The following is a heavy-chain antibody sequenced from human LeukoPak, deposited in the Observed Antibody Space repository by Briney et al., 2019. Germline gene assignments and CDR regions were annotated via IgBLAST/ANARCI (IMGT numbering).Heavy chain of an antibody. V-gene: IGHV4-61*01. CDR1: GGSISSGSYY. J-gene: IGHJ4*02. CDR2: IYHSGST. Sequence: SETLSLTCTVSGGSISSGSYYWSWIRQPPGKGLEWIGYIYHSGSTKYNPSLKSRVTISVDTSKNQFSLKLSSVTAADTAVYYCARDGYSGNDGLWGQGTLVTVSS. CDR3: ARDGYSGNDGL. D-gene: IGHD5-12*01.